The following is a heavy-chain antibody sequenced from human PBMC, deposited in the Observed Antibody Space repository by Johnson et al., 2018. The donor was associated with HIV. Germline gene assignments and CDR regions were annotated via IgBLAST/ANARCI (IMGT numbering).Heavy chain of an antibody. Sequence: QVQLVESGGGVVQPGRSLRLSCAASGFTFSTYVMYWVRQAPGKGLEWVALISHDGSNDYCADSVKGRFTISRDNSKNTMSLQMNSLRTEDTAVYYCAKGFFELDDAFDIWGQGTMVTVSS. CDR3: AKGFFELDDAFDI. CDR2: ISHDGSND. CDR1: GFTFSTYV. J-gene: IGHJ3*02. D-gene: IGHD3/OR15-3a*01. V-gene: IGHV3-30*18.